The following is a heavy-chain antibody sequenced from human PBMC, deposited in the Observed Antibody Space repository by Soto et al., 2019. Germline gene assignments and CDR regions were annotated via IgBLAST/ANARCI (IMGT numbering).Heavy chain of an antibody. CDR2: IWSDGSHE. V-gene: IGHV3-33*01. D-gene: IGHD1-1*01. Sequence: QVQLVESGGGVVQPGTSLRLSCVASGFAFSTYGMHWVRQAPGKGLEWVAVIWSDGSHEFYADSVKGRFTISRDNSKSTLFLHMNSLRAEDTAVYYYARSTGLHTYLDYWGQGTLVTVSS. CDR3: ARSTGLHTYLDY. CDR1: GFAFSTYG. J-gene: IGHJ4*02.